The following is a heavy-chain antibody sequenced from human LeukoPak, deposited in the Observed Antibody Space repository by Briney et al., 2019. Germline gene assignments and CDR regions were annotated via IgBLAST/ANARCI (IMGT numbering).Heavy chain of an antibody. Sequence: GGSLRLSCAASGFTVSSNYMSWVRQAPGKGLEWVSVIYSGGSTYYADSVKGRFTISRDNSKNTLYLQMNSLRAEDTAVYYCARAKNYYGSGSYTIGDAFDIWGQGTMVTVSS. D-gene: IGHD3-10*01. CDR3: ARAKNYYGSGSYTIGDAFDI. J-gene: IGHJ3*02. V-gene: IGHV3-53*01. CDR1: GFTVSSNY. CDR2: IYSGGST.